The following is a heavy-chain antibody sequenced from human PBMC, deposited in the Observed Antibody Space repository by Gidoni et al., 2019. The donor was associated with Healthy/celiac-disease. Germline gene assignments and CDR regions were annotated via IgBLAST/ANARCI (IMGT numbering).Heavy chain of an antibody. J-gene: IGHJ6*02. CDR1: GGTFSSYA. CDR2: IIPIFGTA. V-gene: IGHV1-69*01. Sequence: QVQLVQSGAEVKKPGYSVKVSCKASGGTFSSYAISWVRQPPGQGLEWMGGIIPIFGTANYAQKFQGRVTITADESTSTAYMEPSSLRSEDTAVYYCARGHPTSIAARHYYYYGMDVWGQGTTVTVSS. CDR3: ARGHPTSIAARHYYYYGMDV. D-gene: IGHD6-6*01.